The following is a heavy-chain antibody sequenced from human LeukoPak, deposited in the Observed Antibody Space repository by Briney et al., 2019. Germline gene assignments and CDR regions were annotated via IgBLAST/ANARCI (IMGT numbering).Heavy chain of an antibody. Sequence: ASVKVSCKASGYTYTSYGISWVRQAPGQALEWMGWISAYNGNTKYAQKLQGRVTMTTDTSTSTAYMELRSLRSDDTGVYYCARDWLEPDGYDYWGQGTLVTVSS. CDR2: ISAYNGNT. V-gene: IGHV1-18*01. CDR1: GYTYTSYG. CDR3: ARDWLEPDGYDY. D-gene: IGHD1-1*01. J-gene: IGHJ4*02.